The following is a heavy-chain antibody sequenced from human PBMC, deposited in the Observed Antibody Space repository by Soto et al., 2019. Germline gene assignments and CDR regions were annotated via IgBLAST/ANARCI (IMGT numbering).Heavy chain of an antibody. CDR1: GFNFNDFS. D-gene: IGHD6-13*01. CDR2: IRSSSTI. J-gene: IGHJ4*02. V-gene: IGHV3-48*02. CDR3: ARALSWAFDH. Sequence: DVQLVESGGGLVQPGGSLRLSCVVSGFNFNDFSMNWVRQAPGKGLEWISYIRSSSTISYADSVKGRFTISRDNAKNSLYLQMNSLRDEDTAVYYCARALSWAFDHWGQGALVTVSS.